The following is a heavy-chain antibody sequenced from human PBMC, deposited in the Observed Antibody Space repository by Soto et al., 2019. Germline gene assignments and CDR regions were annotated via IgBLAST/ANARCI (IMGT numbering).Heavy chain of an antibody. CDR3: ASSIRDNAMDV. D-gene: IGHD2-2*02. Sequence: ASVKVSCKASGYTFTSYDINWVRQATGQGLEWMGWMNPNSGNTGYAQKFQGRVTITADKSTSTAYMELSSLTSEDTAVYYCASSIRDNAMDVWGQGTTVTVSS. CDR1: GYTFTSYD. J-gene: IGHJ6*02. V-gene: IGHV1-8*01. CDR2: MNPNSGNT.